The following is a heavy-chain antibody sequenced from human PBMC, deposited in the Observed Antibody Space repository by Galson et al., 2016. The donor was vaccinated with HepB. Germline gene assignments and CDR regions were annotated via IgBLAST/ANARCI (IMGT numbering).Heavy chain of an antibody. Sequence: SVKVSCKASGYTFTTYNMHWVRQAPGQGLEWMGIIKPSGGNTIYAQKFQDRITMTRDTSTSTVYMELSSLRSEDTAVYYCARELDHTFYFDYWGQGTLLTVSS. CDR2: IKPSGGNT. D-gene: IGHD1-14*01. CDR1: GYTFTTYN. J-gene: IGHJ4*02. V-gene: IGHV1-46*01. CDR3: ARELDHTFYFDY.